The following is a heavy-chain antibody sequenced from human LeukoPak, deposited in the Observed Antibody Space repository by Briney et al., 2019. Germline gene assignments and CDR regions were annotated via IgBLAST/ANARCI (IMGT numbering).Heavy chain of an antibody. J-gene: IGHJ5*02. CDR2: IYSSGST. CDR3: AREKIGYYDSSGRGWFDP. Sequence: SETLSLTCTVSGGSITSVSYSWSWIRQPAGKGLEWIGRIYSSGSTNSNPSLKSRVTISVDTSKKQFSLKLNSVTAADTAVYYCAREKIGYYDSSGRGWFDPWGQGTLVTVSS. V-gene: IGHV4-61*02. D-gene: IGHD3-22*01. CDR1: GGSITSVSYS.